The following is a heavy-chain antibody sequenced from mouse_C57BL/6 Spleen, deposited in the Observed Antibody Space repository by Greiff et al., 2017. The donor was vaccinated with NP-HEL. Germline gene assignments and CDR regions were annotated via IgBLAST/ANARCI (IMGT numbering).Heavy chain of an antibody. J-gene: IGHJ4*01. D-gene: IGHD1-1*01. CDR2: ISDGGSYT. CDR3: ARVGSSYAGYYAMDY. CDR1: GFTFSSYA. Sequence: EVHLVESGGGLVKPGGSLKLSCAASGFTFSSYAMSWVRQTPEKRLEWVATISDGGSYTYYPDNVKGRFTISRDNAKNNLYLQMSHLKSEDTAMYYCARVGSSYAGYYAMDYWGQGTSVTVSS. V-gene: IGHV5-4*01.